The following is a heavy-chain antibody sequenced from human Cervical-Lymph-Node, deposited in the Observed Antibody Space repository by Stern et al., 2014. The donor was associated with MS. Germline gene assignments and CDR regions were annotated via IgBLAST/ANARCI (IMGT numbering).Heavy chain of an antibody. J-gene: IGHJ6*02. Sequence: QVQLVESGPEVKKPGASVKVSCKASGYTFTNYGLSWLRQAPGQGLEGMGWISAYNGNTYYTQNLQDRVTMTTDTSTNTAYMELRSLRSDDTAAYFCARGGTTSAANYYYYGLDVWGQGTTVAVSS. CDR2: ISAYNGNT. D-gene: IGHD3-16*01. CDR1: GYTFTNYG. CDR3: ARGGTTSAANYYYYGLDV. V-gene: IGHV1-18*01.